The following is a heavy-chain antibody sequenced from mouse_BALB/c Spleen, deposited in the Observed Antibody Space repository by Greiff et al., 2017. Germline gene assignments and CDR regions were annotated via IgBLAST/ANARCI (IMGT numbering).Heavy chain of an antibody. CDR3: ARYYYGYVDYAMDY. CDR2: LYTGSGST. D-gene: IGHD1-2*01. J-gene: IGHJ4*01. CDR1: GYTFTSYW. Sequence: LQQPGSELVRPGASVKLSCKASGYTFTSYWMHWVKQRPGQGLEWIGNLYTGSGSTNYNEKFKSKATLTVDKSSSTAYMQLSSLTSEDSAVYYCARYYYGYVDYAMDYWGQGTSVTVSS. V-gene: IGHV1S22*01.